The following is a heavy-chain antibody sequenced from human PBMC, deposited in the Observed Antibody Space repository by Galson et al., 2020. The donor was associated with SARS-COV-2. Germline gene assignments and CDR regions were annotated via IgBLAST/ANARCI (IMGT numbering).Heavy chain of an antibody. CDR2: ISTSGRT. J-gene: IGHJ3*02. Sequence: SQTLSLTCTAPGRSISSGSYYWSWNRQPARKGLEWIGRISTSGRTNYNPCPNSRVTISVHPSKNQFSLKPSSVTAADTAVYYCARGGGYYYYDAFDIWGQGTMVTVSS. D-gene: IGHD3-22*01. CDR3: ARGGGYYYYDAFDI. CDR1: GRSISSGSYY. V-gene: IGHV4-61*02.